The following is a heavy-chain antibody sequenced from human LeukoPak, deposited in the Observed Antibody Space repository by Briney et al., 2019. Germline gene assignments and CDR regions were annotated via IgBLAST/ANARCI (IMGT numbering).Heavy chain of an antibody. J-gene: IGHJ4*02. Sequence: PGGSLRLSCAASGFTFSSYAMHWVRQAPGKGIEWVAVISYDGSNKYYADSVKGRFTISRDNSKNTLYLQMNSLRAEDTAVYYCASDWLLDYWGQGTLVTVSS. CDR1: GFTFSSYA. CDR3: ASDWLLDY. D-gene: IGHD3-9*01. CDR2: ISYDGSNK. V-gene: IGHV3-30*01.